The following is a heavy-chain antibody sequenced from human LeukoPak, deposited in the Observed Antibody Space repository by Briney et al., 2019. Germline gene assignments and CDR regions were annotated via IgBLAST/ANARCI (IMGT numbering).Heavy chain of an antibody. Sequence: GGSLRLSCAASGLTFTTYGLHWVRQAPGKGLEWVAAIASNGGSEYYGDSVRGGFTISRDNSKNTLFLQMNSLRPDDTAVYYCAKRGHYSLDWYHYFDYWGQGTLVTVSS. J-gene: IGHJ4*02. CDR3: AKRGHYSLDWYHYFDY. CDR1: GLTFTTYG. CDR2: IASNGGSE. D-gene: IGHD3-9*01. V-gene: IGHV3-30*18.